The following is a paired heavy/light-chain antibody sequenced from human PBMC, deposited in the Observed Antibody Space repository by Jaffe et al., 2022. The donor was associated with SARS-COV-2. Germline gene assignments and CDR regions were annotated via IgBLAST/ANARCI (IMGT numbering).Light chain of an antibody. J-gene: IGKJ5*01. CDR3: QQRSNWPIT. V-gene: IGKV3-11*01. Sequence: EIVLTQSPATLSLSPGERATLSCRASQSVSSYLAWYQQKPGQAPRLLIYDASNRATGIPARFSGSGSGTDFTLTISSLEPEDFAVYYCQQRSNWPITFGQGTRLEIK. CDR1: QSVSSY. CDR2: DAS.
Heavy chain of an antibody. J-gene: IGHJ6*02. D-gene: IGHD1-26*01. V-gene: IGHV3-9*01. CDR2: ISWNSGSI. CDR1: GFTFDDYA. CDR3: AKDVELVGYGMDV. Sequence: EVQLVESGGGLVQPGRSLRLSCAASGFTFDDYAMHWVRQAPGKGLEWVSGISWNSGSIGYADSVKGRFTISRDNAKNSLYLQMNSLRAEDTALYYCAKDVELVGYGMDVWGQGTTVTVSS.